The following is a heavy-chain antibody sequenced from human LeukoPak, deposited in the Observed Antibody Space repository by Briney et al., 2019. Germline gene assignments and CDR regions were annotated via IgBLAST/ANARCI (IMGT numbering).Heavy chain of an antibody. Sequence: GGSLRLSCAVSRFIVSGTYMSWVRQAPGKGLEWVSGIYSGGKAYYADSVNGRVAISRDTSKNAQYLQMNSLRAEDTAVYYCARALYSGHADLFDCWVQGSLV. CDR3: ARALYSGHADLFDC. J-gene: IGHJ4*02. D-gene: IGHD5-12*01. CDR2: IYSGGKA. CDR1: RFIVSGTY. V-gene: IGHV3-66*01.